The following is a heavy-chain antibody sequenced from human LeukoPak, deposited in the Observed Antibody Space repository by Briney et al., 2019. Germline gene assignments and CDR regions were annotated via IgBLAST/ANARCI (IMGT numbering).Heavy chain of an antibody. V-gene: IGHV1-69*05. D-gene: IGHD3-22*01. CDR3: ARVNLDRESSGFAFDY. J-gene: IGHJ4*02. CDR2: IIPIFGTA. CDR1: GGTFSSYA. Sequence: SVKVSCKASGGTFSSYAISWVRQAPGQGLEWMGGIIPIFGTANYAQKFQGRVTITTDESTSTAYMELSSLRSEDTAVYYCARVNLDRESSGFAFDYWGQGTLVTVSS.